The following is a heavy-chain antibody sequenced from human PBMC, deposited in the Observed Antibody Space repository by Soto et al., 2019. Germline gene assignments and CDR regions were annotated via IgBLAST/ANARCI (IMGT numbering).Heavy chain of an antibody. CDR2: IYYSGST. J-gene: IGHJ6*03. V-gene: IGHV4-59*01. D-gene: IGHD3-10*01. CDR3: ARVTMVRGVIAARSYYYMDV. CDR1: GGSISSYY. Sequence: PSETLSLTCAVSGGSISSYYWSWIRQPPGKGLEWIGYIYYSGSTNYNPSLKSRVTISVDTSKNQFSLKLSSVTAADTAVYYCARVTMVRGVIAARSYYYMDVWGKGTTVTVSS.